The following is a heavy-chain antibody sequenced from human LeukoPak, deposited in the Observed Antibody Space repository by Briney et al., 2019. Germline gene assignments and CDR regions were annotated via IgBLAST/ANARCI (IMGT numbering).Heavy chain of an antibody. V-gene: IGHV1-2*02. CDR3: ARGPPLIAVVGTKWFG. Sequence: GASMKVSCKASRYTFTGYYMHWVRQAPGQGLEWMGCINPNSGGTNYAQKFQGRVTLTRDTSISTAYMERSRLRSEDTAVYYCARGPPLIAVVGTKWFGWGQGALVTVSS. CDR2: INPNSGGT. D-gene: IGHD6-19*01. J-gene: IGHJ4*02. CDR1: RYTFTGYY.